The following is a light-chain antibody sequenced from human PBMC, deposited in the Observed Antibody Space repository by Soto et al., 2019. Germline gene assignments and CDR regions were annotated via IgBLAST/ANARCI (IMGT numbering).Light chain of an antibody. CDR2: DAS. Sequence: EIVLTQSPATLSLSPGERATLSCRASQSISSYLAWYQQKPGQAPRLFIFDASNRATGIPARFSGSGSGTGFTLTISSLEPEDFAVYYCQHRSNWPLTFGGGTKVDIK. V-gene: IGKV3-11*01. CDR1: QSISSY. J-gene: IGKJ4*01. CDR3: QHRSNWPLT.